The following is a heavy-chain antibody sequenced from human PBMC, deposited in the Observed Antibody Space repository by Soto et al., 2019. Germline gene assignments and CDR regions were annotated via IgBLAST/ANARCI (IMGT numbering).Heavy chain of an antibody. J-gene: IGHJ3*02. CDR1: GYTFTRYA. D-gene: IGHD3-16*01. Sequence: ASVKVSCKASGYTFTRYAIHWVRQAPGQRLEWMGWVNAGNGNTKYSQKFQGRVTITRDTSATTAYMELSSLRSEDTALYYCAREVITAAFEIWGQGTMVTVSS. CDR3: AREVITAAFEI. V-gene: IGHV1-3*01. CDR2: VNAGNGNT.